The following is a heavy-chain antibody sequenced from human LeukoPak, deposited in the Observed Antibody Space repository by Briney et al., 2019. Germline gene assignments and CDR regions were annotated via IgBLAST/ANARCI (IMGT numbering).Heavy chain of an antibody. CDR3: ATNIAVAGTFWFDP. J-gene: IGHJ5*02. CDR1: GYTLTELS. D-gene: IGHD6-19*01. Sequence: ASVKVSCKVSGYTLTELSMHWVRQAPGKGLEWMGGFDPEDGETIYAQKFQGRVTTTEDTSTDTAYMELSSLRSEDTAVYYCATNIAVAGTFWFDPWGQGTLVTVSS. V-gene: IGHV1-24*01. CDR2: FDPEDGET.